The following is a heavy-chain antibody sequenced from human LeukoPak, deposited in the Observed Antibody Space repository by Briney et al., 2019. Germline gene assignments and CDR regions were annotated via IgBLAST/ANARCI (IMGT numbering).Heavy chain of an antibody. D-gene: IGHD2-2*01. V-gene: IGHV1-18*04. J-gene: IGHJ5*02. CDR2: ISAHNGKT. CDR3: ARGDVVVSAAVRFDP. Sequence: ASVKVSCKASGYTFTGYYIHWVRQAPGQGLEWMGWISAHNGKTNYAQKFQGRVTMTTDTPTSTAYMELRSLRSDDTAVYYCARGDVVVSAAVRFDPWGQGTLVTVSS. CDR1: GYTFTGYY.